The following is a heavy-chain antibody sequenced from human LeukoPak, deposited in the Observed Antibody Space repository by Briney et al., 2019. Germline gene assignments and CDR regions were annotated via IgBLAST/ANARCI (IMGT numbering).Heavy chain of an antibody. Sequence: SETLSLTCTVSGDSISSYYWAWIRQPPGKGLEWIGNIYHSGTTYYTPSLKSRVTISVDTSKNQFSLNLDSVTAADTAVYFCARAGCGGSSCYDSRGWVDPWGQGTLVSVSS. J-gene: IGHJ5*02. CDR1: GDSISSYY. D-gene: IGHD2-2*01. V-gene: IGHV4-38-2*02. CDR2: IYHSGTT. CDR3: ARAGCGGSSCYDSRGWVDP.